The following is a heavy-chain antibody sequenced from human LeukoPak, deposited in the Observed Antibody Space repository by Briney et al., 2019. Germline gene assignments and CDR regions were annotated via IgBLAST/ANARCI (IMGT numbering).Heavy chain of an antibody. CDR1: GYTFTGYY. Sequence: GASVKVSCKASGYTFTGYYMHWVRQAPGQGLEWMGWINPNSGGTNYAQKFRGRVTMTRDTSISTACMELSRLRSDDTAVYYCARDRHIAAAVYYYYMDVWGKGTPVTVSS. D-gene: IGHD6-13*01. J-gene: IGHJ6*03. CDR3: ARDRHIAAAVYYYYMDV. V-gene: IGHV1-2*02. CDR2: INPNSGGT.